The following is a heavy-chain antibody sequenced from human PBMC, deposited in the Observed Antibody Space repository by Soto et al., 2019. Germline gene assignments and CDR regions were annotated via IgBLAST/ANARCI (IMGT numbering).Heavy chain of an antibody. Sequence: KPREASVKVSCKASGYTFTSYAMHWVRQAPGQRLEWMGWINAGNGNTKYSQKFQGRVTITRDTSASTAYMELSSLRSEDTAVYYCAREQQWLVRLFDYWGQGTLVTVSS. D-gene: IGHD6-19*01. CDR2: INAGNGNT. CDR1: GYTFTSYA. V-gene: IGHV1-3*01. CDR3: AREQQWLVRLFDY. J-gene: IGHJ4*02.